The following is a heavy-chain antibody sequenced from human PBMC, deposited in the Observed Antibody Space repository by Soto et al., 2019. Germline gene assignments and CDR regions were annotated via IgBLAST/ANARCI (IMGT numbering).Heavy chain of an antibody. Sequence: PSETLSLTCTVSGGSINNYYWTWIRQPAGKGLEWIGRIYTSGSTNYNPSLKSRLTMSVDTSKNQFSLNLRSVTTADTAVYYCARDYGPSYADYSNYGWGLDVWGQGTTVTVSS. V-gene: IGHV4-4*07. J-gene: IGHJ6*02. CDR1: GGSINNYY. D-gene: IGHD4-4*01. CDR2: IYTSGST. CDR3: ARDYGPSYADYSNYGWGLDV.